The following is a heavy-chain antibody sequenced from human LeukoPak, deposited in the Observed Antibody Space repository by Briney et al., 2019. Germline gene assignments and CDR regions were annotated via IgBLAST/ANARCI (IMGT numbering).Heavy chain of an antibody. Sequence: GESLKISCKGSGYSFTSYWIGWVRQMPGKGLEWMGIIYPGDSDTRYSPSFQGQVTISADKSISTAYLQWSSLKALDTAMCYYARLLGATFYNWFDPWGQGTLVTVSS. V-gene: IGHV5-51*01. D-gene: IGHD1-26*01. CDR2: IYPGDSDT. CDR1: GYSFTSYW. CDR3: ARLLGATFYNWFDP. J-gene: IGHJ5*02.